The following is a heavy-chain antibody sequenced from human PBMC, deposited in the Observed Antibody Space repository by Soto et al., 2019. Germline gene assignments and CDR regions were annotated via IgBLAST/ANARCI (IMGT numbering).Heavy chain of an antibody. CDR2: ISYGGSDK. D-gene: IGHD2-15*01. CDR1: GFTFSRYG. J-gene: IGHJ1*01. CDR3: AKGVVVATSYLQH. Sequence: QVQLVESGGGVVQPGRSLRLSCAASGFTFSRYGMHCVRQAPGKGLEWVAVISYGGSDKYYADSVKGRFTISRDNFNNTVYLQMVSLRAEGPAVYYCAKGVVVATSYLQHWGQGTLVTVFS. V-gene: IGHV3-30*18.